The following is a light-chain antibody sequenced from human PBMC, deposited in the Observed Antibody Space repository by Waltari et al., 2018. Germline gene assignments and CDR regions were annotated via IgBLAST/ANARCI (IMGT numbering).Light chain of an antibody. CDR1: QCISNY. CDR2: AAS. Sequence: DIQLTQSTSFLSASVGDSVTSTCRASQCISNYLAWYQQEPGKAPNPLFYAASTWQPGIPSRFRGSGSGTEFTLTINNLPTEDFATYYCQQLYSVPVTFGPGTKVAVK. J-gene: IGKJ3*01. V-gene: IGKV1-9*01. CDR3: QQLYSVPVT.